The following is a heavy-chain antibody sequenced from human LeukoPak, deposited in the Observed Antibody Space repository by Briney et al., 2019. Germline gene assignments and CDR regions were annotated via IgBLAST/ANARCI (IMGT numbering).Heavy chain of an antibody. V-gene: IGHV3-53*01. Sequence: GGSVRLSCAASGFTVSNNYMSWVRQAPGKGLEWVSIIYSSDNTYYADSVKGRFTISRDNSKNTLFLQMNGLRAEDTAVYYCARGITNIAVGDYWGQG. CDR3: ARGITNIAVGDY. J-gene: IGHJ4*02. CDR1: GFTVSNNY. CDR2: IYSSDNT. D-gene: IGHD6-19*01.